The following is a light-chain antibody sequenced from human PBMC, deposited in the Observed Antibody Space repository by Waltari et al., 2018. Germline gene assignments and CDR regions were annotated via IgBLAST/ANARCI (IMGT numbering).Light chain of an antibody. J-gene: IGKJ1*01. Sequence: IQMTQSPSSMSASVGHRGPITCQASQDIRNYLSWYQQKPGKAPKLLIYDASNLETGVPSRFSGSASGTDFTFTISSLQPEDIATYYCQQYKDLPRTFGQGTKVEFK. CDR1: QDIRNY. CDR2: DAS. V-gene: IGKV1-33*01. CDR3: QQYKDLPRT.